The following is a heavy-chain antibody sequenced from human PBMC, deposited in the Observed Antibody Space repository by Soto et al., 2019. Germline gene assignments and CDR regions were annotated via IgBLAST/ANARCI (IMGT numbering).Heavy chain of an antibody. CDR1: DYSISSGYY. J-gene: IGHJ4*02. Sequence: SETLSLTCGASDYSISSGYYWGWIRQPPGKGLEWIGNIYHSGSTHYNPALKSRVTISVDTSKNQFSLKLKSVTAADTAVYYCTRRGSSGTPVDYWGQGTLVTVSS. CDR2: IYHSGST. V-gene: IGHV4-38-2*01. CDR3: TRRGSSGTPVDY. D-gene: IGHD1-26*01.